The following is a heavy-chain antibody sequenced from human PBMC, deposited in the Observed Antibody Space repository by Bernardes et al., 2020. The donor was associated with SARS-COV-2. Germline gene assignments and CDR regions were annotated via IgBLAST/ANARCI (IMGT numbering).Heavy chain of an antibody. Sequence: SETLSLTCTVSGGSISSSSYSWGWIRQSPGRGLEWIGSMFYSGSTFYNPSLKSRVTISVDTSKNRFSLNLRSVTAADTAVYFCARRGYSATTAPFDFWGQGTLVTVS. CDR3: ARRGYSATTAPFDF. CDR1: GGSISSSSYS. V-gene: IGHV4-39*01. J-gene: IGHJ4*02. D-gene: IGHD5-12*01. CDR2: MFYSGST.